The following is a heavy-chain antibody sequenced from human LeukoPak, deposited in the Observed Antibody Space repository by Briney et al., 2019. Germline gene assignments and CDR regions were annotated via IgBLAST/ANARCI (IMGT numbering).Heavy chain of an antibody. CDR2: IYYSGST. CDR3: ARDRRGNWKNNWFDP. J-gene: IGHJ5*02. Sequence: SETLSLTCTVSGGSISSYYWSWIRQPPGKGLEWIGYIYYSGSTNYNPSLKSRVTISVDTSKNQFSLKLSSVTAADTAVYYCARDRRGNWKNNWFDPWGQGTLVTVSS. CDR1: GGSISSYY. D-gene: IGHD1-1*01. V-gene: IGHV4-59*01.